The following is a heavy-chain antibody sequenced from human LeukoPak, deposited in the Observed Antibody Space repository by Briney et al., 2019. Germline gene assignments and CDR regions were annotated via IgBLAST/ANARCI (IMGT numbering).Heavy chain of an antibody. V-gene: IGHV3-23*01. CDR3: AKHPRHYYYYMDV. CDR1: GFTFSNYG. Sequence: GGSLRLSCAASGFTFSNYGMSWVRQAPGKGLEWVSAIGSSGGSKYYTDSVKGRFTVSRDNSKNTLYLEMNSLRAEDTAVYYCAKHPRHYYYYMDVWGKGTTVTVSS. CDR2: IGSSGGSK. J-gene: IGHJ6*03.